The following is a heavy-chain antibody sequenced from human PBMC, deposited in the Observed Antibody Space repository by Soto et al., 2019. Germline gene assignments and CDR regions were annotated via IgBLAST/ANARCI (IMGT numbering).Heavy chain of an antibody. D-gene: IGHD2-21*02. J-gene: IGHJ3*01. Sequence: EVQLVESEGGLVQPGGSLRLSCAASGFTFSYYWMHWVRQAPGQGLVWVSRIHSDGSSTTYADSVKGRFTISRDNAKNTLDLHMNSLRAEDTAVYYCARGDRGAFALWGQGTMVTVSS. CDR1: GFTFSYYW. V-gene: IGHV3-74*01. CDR2: IHSDGSST. CDR3: ARGDRGAFAL.